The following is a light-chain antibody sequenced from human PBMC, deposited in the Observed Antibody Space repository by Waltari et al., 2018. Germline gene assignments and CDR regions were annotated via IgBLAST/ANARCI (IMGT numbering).Light chain of an antibody. CDR3: SSYTSTWV. CDR2: EVS. V-gene: IGLV2-14*01. J-gene: IGLJ3*02. CDR1: SSDFAVFNY. Sequence: QSALTQSASVSGSPGQSITISCTGTSSDFAVFNYVSWYQQHPGTAPQLMISEVSKRPSGVSNRFSGSNAGNTASLTSSGLQAEDEADYYCSSYTSTWVFGGGTKLTVL.